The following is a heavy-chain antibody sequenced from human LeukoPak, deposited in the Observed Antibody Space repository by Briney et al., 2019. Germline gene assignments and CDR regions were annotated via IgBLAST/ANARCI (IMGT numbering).Heavy chain of an antibody. CDR2: INRDGSST. CDR3: ASGEFDYYDSIMF. Sequence: GGSLRLSCAASGLTFSSYWMHWVRHAPGKGLVWVSRINRDGSSTSYVDSVKGRFTISRDNAKNTLYLQMNSLRAEDTAVYYCASGEFDYYDSIMFGGQGTLVTVSS. CDR1: GLTFSSYW. V-gene: IGHV3-74*01. D-gene: IGHD3-22*01. J-gene: IGHJ4*02.